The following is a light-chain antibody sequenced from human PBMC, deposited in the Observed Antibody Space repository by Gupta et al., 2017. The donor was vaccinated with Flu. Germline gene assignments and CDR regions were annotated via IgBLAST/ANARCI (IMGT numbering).Light chain of an antibody. V-gene: IGKV3-15*01. CDR2: GAS. Sequence: EMVMTQSPATLSVSPGERATLSCRSSQRVSSNLAWFQQKPGQAPRLLIYGASTRATGIPARFSGSGSGTEFTLTISSLQSEDFAVYYCQQYNNWPLTFGQGTKVEIK. J-gene: IGKJ1*01. CDR3: QQYNNWPLT. CDR1: QRVSSN.